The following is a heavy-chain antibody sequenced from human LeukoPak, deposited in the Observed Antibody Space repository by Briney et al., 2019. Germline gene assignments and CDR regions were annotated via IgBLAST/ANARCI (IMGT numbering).Heavy chain of an antibody. V-gene: IGHV1-24*01. Sequence: ASVKVPCKISGYTLNDISVHWVRQPPGKGLEWMGGVDPDDGQRVYAQRFQGRVTMTEDTSTNTAYMELSRLRSEDTAVYYCARGSKGVGAASTNWFDPWGQGTLVTVSS. J-gene: IGHJ5*02. CDR3: ARGSKGVGAASTNWFDP. CDR2: VDPDDGQR. D-gene: IGHD1-26*01. CDR1: GYTLNDIS.